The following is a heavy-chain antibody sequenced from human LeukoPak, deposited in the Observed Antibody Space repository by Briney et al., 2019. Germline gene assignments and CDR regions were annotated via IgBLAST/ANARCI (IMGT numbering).Heavy chain of an antibody. D-gene: IGHD6-13*01. J-gene: IGHJ4*02. CDR1: GYIFTSYV. Sequence: GASVKVSCKASGYIFTSYVISWVRQAPGQGLEWMGWISAYNGNTNYAQKVQGRVTMTTDTSTSTAYIELRILRSDDTAVYYCARIAAAGNFFDYWGQGTLVTVSS. V-gene: IGHV1-18*01. CDR3: ARIAAAGNFFDY. CDR2: ISAYNGNT.